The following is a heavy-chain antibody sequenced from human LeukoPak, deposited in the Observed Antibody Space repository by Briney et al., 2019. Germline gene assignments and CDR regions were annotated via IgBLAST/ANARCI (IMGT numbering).Heavy chain of an antibody. V-gene: IGHV3-7*01. CDR2: VKPDGSEK. CDR3: ARDRGYYVFDY. Sequence: GGSLRLSCAASGFTFSNFWMTWVRQAPGKGLEWVAHVKPDGSEKSYVDSVKGRFTISRDNAQNSLYLQMNSLRAEDTAVYYCARDRGYYVFDYWGQGTLVTVSS. D-gene: IGHD3-22*01. CDR1: GFTFSNFW. J-gene: IGHJ4*02.